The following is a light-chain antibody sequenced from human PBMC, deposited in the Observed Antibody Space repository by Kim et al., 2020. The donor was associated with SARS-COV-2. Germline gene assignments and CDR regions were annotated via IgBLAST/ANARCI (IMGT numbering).Light chain of an antibody. CDR2: GKN. V-gene: IGLV3-19*01. CDR3: NSRDTNDIVL. Sequence: VALGQTVRITGQGDSLRSYYATWYQQKPGQAPILLIYGKNNRPSGIPDRFSGSSSGNTASLTITGTQAGDEADYYCNSRDTNDIVLFGGGTQLTVL. CDR1: SLRSYY. J-gene: IGLJ2*01.